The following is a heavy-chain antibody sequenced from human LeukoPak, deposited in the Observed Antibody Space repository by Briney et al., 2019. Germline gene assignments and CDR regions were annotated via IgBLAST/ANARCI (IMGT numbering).Heavy chain of an antibody. V-gene: IGHV3-33*01. D-gene: IGHD3-10*01. CDR1: GFSFSTYA. J-gene: IGHJ4*02. CDR3: AREIFGSGSYPGY. CDR2: IWHDAGHT. Sequence: PGGSLRLSCAASGFSFSTYAMHWVRQAPGKGLEWVALIWHDAGHTFYTDSVKGRFTISRDNSKNTVYLQMNSLGGEDTAVYYCAREIFGSGSYPGYWGQGTLVTVSS.